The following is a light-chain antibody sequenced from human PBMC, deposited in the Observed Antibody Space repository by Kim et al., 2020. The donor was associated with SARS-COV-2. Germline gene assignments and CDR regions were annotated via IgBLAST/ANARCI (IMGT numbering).Light chain of an antibody. CDR3: QQYGSS. V-gene: IGKV3-20*01. CDR2: GAS. J-gene: IGKJ2*01. Sequence: TLSLSPGARATLSCRTSQSVSSSYLAWYHQKPGQAPRLLIYGASSRATGIPDRFSGSGSGTNFTLTISRLEPEDFAVYFCQQYGSSFGQGTKLEI. CDR1: QSVSSSY.